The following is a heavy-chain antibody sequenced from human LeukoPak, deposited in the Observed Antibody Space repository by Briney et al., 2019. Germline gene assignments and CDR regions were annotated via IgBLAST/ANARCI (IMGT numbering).Heavy chain of an antibody. CDR3: AKVPHLDFWSGYYSYLDY. D-gene: IGHD3-3*01. CDR1: GFTFSSYA. J-gene: IGHJ4*02. Sequence: PGGSLRLSCAVSGFTFSSYAMSWVRQAPGKGLEWVSCISGSGGSTYYADSVKGRFTISRDNSKDTLFLQMNSLRAEDTALYYCAKVPHLDFWSGYYSYLDYWGQGTLVTVSS. CDR2: ISGSGGST. V-gene: IGHV3-23*01.